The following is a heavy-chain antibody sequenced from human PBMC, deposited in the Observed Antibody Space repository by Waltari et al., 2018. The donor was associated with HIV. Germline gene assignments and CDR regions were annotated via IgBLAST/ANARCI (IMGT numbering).Heavy chain of an antibody. D-gene: IGHD1-26*01. CDR3: ARYPYSGSRYYYYGMDV. J-gene: IGHJ6*02. CDR1: GGSFSGYY. V-gene: IGHV4-34*02. CDR2: INHDGSS. Sequence: QVQLQQWGAGLLKPSETLSLTCAVYGGSFSGYYWSWIRQTPEKGLEWIGEINHDGSSNYNPSLKSRVTISVDTSKNQFSLKMTSVTAADTALYFCARYPYSGSRYYYYGMDVWGQGTTVTVSS.